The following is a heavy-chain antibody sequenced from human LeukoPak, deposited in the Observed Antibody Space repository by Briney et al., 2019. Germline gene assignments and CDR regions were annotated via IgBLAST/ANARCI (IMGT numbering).Heavy chain of an antibody. J-gene: IGHJ4*02. D-gene: IGHD3-16*02. CDR2: INSDGSST. CDR1: GFTFSSYW. CDR3: ARSPYDYVWGSYRLSPLLDY. V-gene: IGHV3-74*01. Sequence: GGSLRLSCAASGFTFSSYWMHWVRQAPGKGLVWVSRINSDGSSTSYADSVKGRFTISRDNAKNTLYLQMNSLRAEDTAVYYCARSPYDYVWGSYRLSPLLDYWGQGTLVTVSS.